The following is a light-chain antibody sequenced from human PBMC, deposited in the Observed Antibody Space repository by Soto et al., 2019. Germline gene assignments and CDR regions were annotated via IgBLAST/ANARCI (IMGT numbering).Light chain of an antibody. V-gene: IGLV2-8*01. CDR2: EVS. J-gene: IGLJ1*01. Sequence: QSALTQPPSASGSPGQSVAISCTGTSSDVGAYNYVAWYQQHPGKVPKLMIYEVSKRPSGVPDRFSGSKSGNTASLTVSGLQADDEADYYCSSYEGSDVFVFGNGTKVTV. CDR3: SSYEGSDVFV. CDR1: SSDVGAYNY.